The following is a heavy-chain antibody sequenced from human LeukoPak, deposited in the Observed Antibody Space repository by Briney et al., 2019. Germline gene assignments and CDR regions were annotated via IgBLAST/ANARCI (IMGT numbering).Heavy chain of an antibody. CDR1: GFTFSSYA. CDR2: VSGSGGST. D-gene: IGHD4-17*01. Sequence: GGSVRLSCAASGFTFSSYAMSWVRQARGKGLEWVSAVSGSGGSTYYADSVKGRFTISRDNSKNTLYLQMNSLRAEDTAVYYCAKDSTAGSYYYYYMDVWGKGTTVTVSS. V-gene: IGHV3-23*01. J-gene: IGHJ6*03. CDR3: AKDSTAGSYYYYYMDV.